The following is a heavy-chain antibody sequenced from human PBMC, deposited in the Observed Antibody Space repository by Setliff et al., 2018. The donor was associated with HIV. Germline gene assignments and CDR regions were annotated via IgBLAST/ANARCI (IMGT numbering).Heavy chain of an antibody. CDR1: SHSIRFYY. D-gene: IGHD5-18*01. V-gene: IGHV4-59*01. CDR3: ARDSGGYNYGFAVGSFDY. Sequence: SETLSLTCTVSSHSIRFYYWTWIRQPPGKGLEWIGNVYYTGSTNYNPSLKSRITISIDTSKSQFSLQLTSVAAADTAVYSGARDSGGYNYGFAVGSFDYWGQGALVTVSS. J-gene: IGHJ4*02. CDR2: VYYTGST.